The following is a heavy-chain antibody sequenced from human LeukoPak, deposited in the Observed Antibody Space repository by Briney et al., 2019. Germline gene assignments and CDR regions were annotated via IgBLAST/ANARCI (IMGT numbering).Heavy chain of an antibody. V-gene: IGHV3-30*04. D-gene: IGHD3-10*01. Sequence: GRSLRLSCAASGFTFSNYAMHWVRQAPGKGLEWVAVISYDGRNQDYADSVKGRFTISGDNSQNTLYLQVNSLRTEDTAVYFCARTGDYGSGSFRWRHFDYWGQGTLVTVSS. CDR2: ISYDGRNQ. J-gene: IGHJ4*02. CDR3: ARTGDYGSGSFRWRHFDY. CDR1: GFTFSNYA.